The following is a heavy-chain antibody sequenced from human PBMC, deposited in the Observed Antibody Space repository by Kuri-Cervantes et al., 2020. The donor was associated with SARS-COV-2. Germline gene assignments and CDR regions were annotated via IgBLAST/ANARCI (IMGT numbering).Heavy chain of an antibody. CDR3: ARDQASSWYVGLIHDY. CDR1: GFTFSSYG. J-gene: IGHJ4*02. Sequence: GESLKISCAASGFTFSSYGMHWVRQAPGKGLEWVAVISYDGSNKYYADSVKGRFTISRGNAKNSLYLQMNSLRAEDTAVYYCARDQASSWYVGLIHDYWGQGTLVTVSS. V-gene: IGHV3-30*03. CDR2: ISYDGSNK. D-gene: IGHD6-13*01.